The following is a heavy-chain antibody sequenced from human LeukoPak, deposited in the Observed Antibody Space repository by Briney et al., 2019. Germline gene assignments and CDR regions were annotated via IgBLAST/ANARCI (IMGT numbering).Heavy chain of an antibody. CDR3: ARQGGSAYGFYYYYYYMDV. D-gene: IGHD5-12*01. J-gene: IGHJ6*03. V-gene: IGHV4-39*01. CDR1: GGSISSSSYY. Sequence: SESLSLTCTVSGGSISSSSYYWGWIRQPPGKGLEWFGSIYYSGSTYYNPSLKTRVTISVGTSKNQFSLKLTSLTAADTAVYYCARQGGSAYGFYYYYYYMDVWGKGTTVNISS. CDR2: IYYSGST.